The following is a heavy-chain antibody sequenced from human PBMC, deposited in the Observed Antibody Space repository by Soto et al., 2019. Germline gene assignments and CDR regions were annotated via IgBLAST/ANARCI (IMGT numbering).Heavy chain of an antibody. CDR3: AKQYTDLVIGAFDV. Sequence: GGSLRLSCAASGFIFSSYGIHWGRQAPGRGREGVAVISYGGTYKYYADSVKGRFTLSRDNSENTVSLQMNSLRPEDTAVYYCAKQYTDLVIGAFDVWGPGAMVTVSS. J-gene: IGHJ3*01. D-gene: IGHD2-2*01. CDR1: GFIFSSYG. V-gene: IGHV3-30*18. CDR2: ISYGGTYK.